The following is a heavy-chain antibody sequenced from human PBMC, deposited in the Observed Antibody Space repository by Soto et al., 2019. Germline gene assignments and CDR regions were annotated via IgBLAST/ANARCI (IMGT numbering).Heavy chain of an antibody. J-gene: IGHJ6*02. CDR2: IIPIFGTA. V-gene: IGHV1-69*13. CDR3: ARGRNLPQSGAAAGYYYYGMDV. Sequence: SVKVSCKASGGTFSSYAISWVRQAPGQGLEWMGGIIPIFGTANYAQKFQGRVTITADESTGTAYMELSSLRSEDTAVYYCARGRNLPQSGAAAGYYYYGMDVWGQGTTVTVSS. CDR1: GGTFSSYA. D-gene: IGHD6-13*01.